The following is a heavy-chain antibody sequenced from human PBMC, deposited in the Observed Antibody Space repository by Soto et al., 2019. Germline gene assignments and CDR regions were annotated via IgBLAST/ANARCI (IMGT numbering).Heavy chain of an antibody. D-gene: IGHD1-1*01. Sequence: GASVKVSCKASGYTFTSYGISWVRQAPGQGLEWMGWISAYNGNTNYAQKLQGRVTMTTDTSTSTAYMELRSLRSDDTAVYYCARAELEGRYLVEYFQHWGQGTLVTVSS. J-gene: IGHJ1*01. CDR2: ISAYNGNT. CDR1: GYTFTSYG. V-gene: IGHV1-18*01. CDR3: ARAELEGRYLVEYFQH.